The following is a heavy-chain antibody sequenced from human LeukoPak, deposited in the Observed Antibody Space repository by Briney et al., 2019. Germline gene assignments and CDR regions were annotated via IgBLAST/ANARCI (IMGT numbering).Heavy chain of an antibody. V-gene: IGHV3-23*01. D-gene: IGHD3-22*01. J-gene: IGHJ4*02. CDR1: GFTFSSYA. CDR3: AKLGEISVIPDFFDY. CDR2: ISDSGGST. Sequence: GGSLRLSCAASGFTFSSYAMSWVRQAPGKGLEWVSAISDSGGSTYYADSVEGRFTISRDNSKNTLYLQMSSLRAEDTAVYYCAKLGEISVIPDFFDYWGQGTLVTVSS.